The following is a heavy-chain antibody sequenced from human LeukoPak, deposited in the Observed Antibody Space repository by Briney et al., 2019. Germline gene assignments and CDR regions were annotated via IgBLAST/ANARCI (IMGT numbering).Heavy chain of an antibody. CDR2: IYTSGST. CDR3: ARERDCSSSEVVY. J-gene: IGHJ4*02. Sequence: SQTLSLTCTVSGGSISSGSYYWSWIRQPAGKGLEWIGRIYTSGSTNYNPSLKSRVTISVDTSKNQFSLKLSSVTAADTAVYYCARERDCSSSEVVYWGQGTLVTVSS. V-gene: IGHV4-61*02. D-gene: IGHD6-6*01. CDR1: GGSISSGSYY.